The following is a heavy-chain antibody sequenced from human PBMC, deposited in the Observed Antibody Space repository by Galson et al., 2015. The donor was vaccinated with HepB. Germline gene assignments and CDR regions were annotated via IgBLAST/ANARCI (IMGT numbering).Heavy chain of an antibody. V-gene: IGHV5-10-1*01. D-gene: IGHD4-17*01. CDR1: GYSFTSYW. J-gene: IGHJ2*01. CDR3: ASRSTSYGDYGHTRDWYVDL. Sequence: QSGAEVKKPGESLRISCKGSGYSFTSYWISWVRQMPGKGLEWMGRIDPSDSYTNYSPSFQGHVTISADKSISTAYLQWSSLKASDTAMYYCASRSTSYGDYGHTRDWYVDLWGRGTLVTVSS. CDR2: IDPSDSYT.